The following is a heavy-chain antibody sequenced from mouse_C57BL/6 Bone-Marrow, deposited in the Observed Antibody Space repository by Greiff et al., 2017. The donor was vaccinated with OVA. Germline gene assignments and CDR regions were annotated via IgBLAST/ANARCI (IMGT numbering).Heavy chain of an antibody. CDR2: IDPANGNT. D-gene: IGHD2-4*01. CDR3: AGSSIYYDYEAWFAD. V-gene: IGHV14-3*01. Sequence: EVKLVESVAELVRPGASVKLSCTASGFNIKNTYMHWVKQRPEQGLEWIGRIDPANGNTKYAPKFQGKATITADTSSNTAYLQLSSLTSEDTAIYYCAGSSIYYDYEAWFADWGQGTLVTVSA. CDR1: GFNIKNTY. J-gene: IGHJ3*01.